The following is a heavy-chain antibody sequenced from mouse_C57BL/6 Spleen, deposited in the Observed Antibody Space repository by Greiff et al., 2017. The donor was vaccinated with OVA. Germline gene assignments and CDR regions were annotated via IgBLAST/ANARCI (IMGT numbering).Heavy chain of an antibody. Sequence: DVMLVESGGGLVKPGGSLKLSCAASGFPFSDYGMHWVRQAPEKGLEWVAYISSGSSTIYYADTVKGRFTISRDNAKNTLFLQMTSLRSEDTAMYYCARRDSSGYPHAMDYWGQGTSVTVSS. V-gene: IGHV5-17*01. J-gene: IGHJ4*01. CDR1: GFPFSDYG. D-gene: IGHD3-2*02. CDR2: ISSGSSTI. CDR3: ARRDSSGYPHAMDY.